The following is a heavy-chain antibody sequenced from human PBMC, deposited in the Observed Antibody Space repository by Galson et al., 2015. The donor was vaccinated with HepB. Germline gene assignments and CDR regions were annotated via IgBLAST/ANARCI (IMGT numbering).Heavy chain of an antibody. Sequence: KVSCKASGYTFTSYWIGWVRQMPGKGLEWMGIIYPGDSDTRYSPSFQGQVTISADKSISTAYLQWNSLKASDTAMYYCARQGGQGTMIVVAFLDYWGQGTLVTVSS. CDR1: GYTFTSYW. CDR3: ARQGGQGTMIVVAFLDY. CDR2: IYPGDSDT. V-gene: IGHV5-51*01. D-gene: IGHD3-22*01. J-gene: IGHJ4*02.